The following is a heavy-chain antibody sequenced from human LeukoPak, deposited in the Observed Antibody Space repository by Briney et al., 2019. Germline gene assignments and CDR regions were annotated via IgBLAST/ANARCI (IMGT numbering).Heavy chain of an antibody. CDR1: GGSISSGDYY. Sequence: KPSETLSLTCTVSGGSISSGDYYWSWIRQPPGKGLEWIGYIYYSGSTYYNPSLKSRVTISVDTSKNQFSLKLSSVTAADTAVYYCASLTVHYYGSGPDYWGQGTLVTVSS. CDR2: IYYSGST. CDR3: ASLTVHYYGSGPDY. J-gene: IGHJ4*02. V-gene: IGHV4-30-4*01. D-gene: IGHD3-10*01.